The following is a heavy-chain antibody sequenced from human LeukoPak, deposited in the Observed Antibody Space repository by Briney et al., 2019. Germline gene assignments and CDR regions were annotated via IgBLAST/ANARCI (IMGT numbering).Heavy chain of an antibody. CDR1: GYTFTSYD. J-gene: IGHJ3*02. Sequence: GASVKVSCKASGYTFTSYDINWVRQATGQGLEWMGWMNPNSGNTGYAQKFQGRVTMTRNTSISTAYMELSSLRSEDTAMYYCARGRVPFHAFDIWGQGTMVTVSS. V-gene: IGHV1-8*01. CDR2: MNPNSGNT. CDR3: ARGRVPFHAFDI.